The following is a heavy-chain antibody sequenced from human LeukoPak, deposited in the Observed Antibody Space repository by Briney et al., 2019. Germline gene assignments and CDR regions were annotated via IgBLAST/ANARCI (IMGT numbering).Heavy chain of an antibody. CDR2: ISSNGDNT. Sequence: GGSLRLSCAASGFTFSTYVMHWVRQAPGKGLEYVSAISSNGDNTYYADSVKGRFTISRDNSKNTLYLQMSSLRADDTAVYYCVRGTGYWGQGTLVTVSS. V-gene: IGHV3-64D*06. J-gene: IGHJ4*02. CDR3: VRGTGY. CDR1: GFTFSTYV.